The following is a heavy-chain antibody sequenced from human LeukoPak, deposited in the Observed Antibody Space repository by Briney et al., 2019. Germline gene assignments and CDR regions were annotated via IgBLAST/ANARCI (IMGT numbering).Heavy chain of an antibody. CDR2: ISSNGDNT. Sequence: GGSLRLSCAASGFTFSTYVMHWVRQAPGKGLEYVSAISSNGDNTYYADSVKGRFTISRDNSKNTLYLQMSSLRADDTAVYYCVRGTGYWGQGTLVTVSS. V-gene: IGHV3-64D*06. J-gene: IGHJ4*02. CDR3: VRGTGY. CDR1: GFTFSTYV.